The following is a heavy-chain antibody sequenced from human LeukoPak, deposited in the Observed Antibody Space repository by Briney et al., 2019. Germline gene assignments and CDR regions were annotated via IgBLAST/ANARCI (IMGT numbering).Heavy chain of an antibody. CDR3: AKDPYYYDSSGYYRYYFDY. Sequence: SGGSLRLSCAASGFTFSSYAMSWVRQAPGKGLEWASAISGSGGSTYYADSVKGRFTISRDNSKNTLYLQMNSLRAEDTAVYYCAKDPYYYDSSGYYRYYFDYWGQGTLVTVSS. J-gene: IGHJ4*02. CDR2: ISGSGGST. V-gene: IGHV3-23*01. CDR1: GFTFSSYA. D-gene: IGHD3-22*01.